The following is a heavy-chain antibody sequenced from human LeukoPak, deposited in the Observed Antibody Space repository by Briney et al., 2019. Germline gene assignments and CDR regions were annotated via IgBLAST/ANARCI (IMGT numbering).Heavy chain of an antibody. Sequence: ASVKVSCKASGYTYTSYYMHWVRQAPGQGRAWMGIINPSGGSTSYAQKFQGRVTITRDTSTSTVYMELSSLRSEDTAVYYCAREVGELDFDYWGQGTLVAVSS. CDR3: AREVGELDFDY. CDR2: INPSGGST. J-gene: IGHJ4*02. D-gene: IGHD3-10*01. CDR1: GYTYTSYY. V-gene: IGHV1-46*01.